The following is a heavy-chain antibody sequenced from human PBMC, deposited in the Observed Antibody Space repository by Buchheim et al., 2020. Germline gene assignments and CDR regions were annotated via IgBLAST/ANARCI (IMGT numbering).Heavy chain of an antibody. CDR2: ISSDGDDK. D-gene: IGHD3-16*01. Sequence: QVQLVESGGGVVQPGMSLRLSCAASGFTFNSYGLHWVRQAPGRGLEWVALISSDGDDKYYADSVEGRFTISRDNSKNTLYLRMNSLRPEDTAVYWCAKDLGFVWGIYQPIDHWGQGTL. CDR1: GFTFNSYG. J-gene: IGHJ4*02. CDR3: AKDLGFVWGIYQPIDH. V-gene: IGHV3-30*18.